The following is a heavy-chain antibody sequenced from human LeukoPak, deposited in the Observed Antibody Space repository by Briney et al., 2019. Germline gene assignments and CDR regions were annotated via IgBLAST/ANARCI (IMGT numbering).Heavy chain of an antibody. CDR1: GFNFANHA. Sequence: AGGSLRLSCAASGFNFANHAMRWVRQTAGKGLEWVSAISGGGDITYYADSVKGRFTISRDNSKDTLFLQMHSLRPGDTAVYYCVREDTPTTANYWGQGTLVTISS. D-gene: IGHD2-21*02. CDR2: ISGGGDIT. J-gene: IGHJ4*02. CDR3: VREDTPTTANY. V-gene: IGHV3-23*01.